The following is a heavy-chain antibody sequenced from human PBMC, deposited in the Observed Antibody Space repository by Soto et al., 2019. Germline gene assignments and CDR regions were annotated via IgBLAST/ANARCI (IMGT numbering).Heavy chain of an antibody. CDR3: ARDGFYAGSGRYSYAYSPSRYYAMDV. V-gene: IGHV1-18*01. CDR1: GYTFTNYG. D-gene: IGHD5-18*01. J-gene: IGHJ6*02. Sequence: QVQLVQSGTEVKKPGASVKVSCKTSGYTFTNYGISWVRQAPGQGLEWMGWISAYNDDTKYAQKLQGRVTMTTDTSTSTAYMGLRSLRSDYTAIYYCARDGFYAGSGRYSYAYSPSRYYAMDVWGQGTTVTFYS. CDR2: ISAYNDDT.